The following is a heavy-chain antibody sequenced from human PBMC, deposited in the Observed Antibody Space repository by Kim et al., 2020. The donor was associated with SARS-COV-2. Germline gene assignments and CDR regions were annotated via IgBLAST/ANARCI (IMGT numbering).Heavy chain of an antibody. Sequence: GGSLRLSCAASGFTFSNAWMSWVRQAPGKGLEWVGRIKSKTDGGTTDYAAPVKGRFTISRDDSKNTLYLQMNSLKTEDTAVYYCTTGDDILTGYYTGDAFDIWGQGTMVTVSS. CDR3: TTGDDILTGYYTGDAFDI. J-gene: IGHJ3*02. CDR1: GFTFSNAW. D-gene: IGHD3-9*01. V-gene: IGHV3-15*01. CDR2: IKSKTDGGTT.